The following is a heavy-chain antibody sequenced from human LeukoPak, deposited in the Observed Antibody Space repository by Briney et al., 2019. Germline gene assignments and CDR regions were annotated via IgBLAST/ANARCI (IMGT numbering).Heavy chain of an antibody. CDR2: INPNSGGT. J-gene: IGHJ3*02. Sequence: ASVKVSCKASGYTFTGYYMHWVRQAPGQGLEWMGWINPNSGGTNYAQKFQGWVTMTRDTSISTAYMELSRLRSDDTAVYYCARCRDGYNGPFDIWGQGTMVTVSS. CDR3: ARCRDGYNGPFDI. CDR1: GYTFTGYY. D-gene: IGHD5-24*01. V-gene: IGHV1-2*04.